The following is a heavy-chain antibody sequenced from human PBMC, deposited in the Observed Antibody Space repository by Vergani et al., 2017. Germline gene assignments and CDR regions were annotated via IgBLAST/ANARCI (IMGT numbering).Heavy chain of an antibody. V-gene: IGHV2-26*01. Sequence: QVTLKESGPVLVKPTETLTLTCTDSGFSLSNARMGVSWLRQPPGKALEWLAHIFSNDEKSYSTSLKSRLTISKATSKSQVVLTMTNMDPVDTATYYCARVPSIAARPYYFDYWGQGTLVTVSS. CDR1: GFSLSNARMG. D-gene: IGHD6-6*01. CDR2: IFSNDEK. J-gene: IGHJ4*02. CDR3: ARVPSIAARPYYFDY.